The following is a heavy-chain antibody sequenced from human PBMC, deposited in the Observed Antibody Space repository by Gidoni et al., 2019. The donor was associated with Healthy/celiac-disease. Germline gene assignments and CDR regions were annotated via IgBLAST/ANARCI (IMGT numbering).Heavy chain of an antibody. CDR3: AGGHITIFGVDGFDI. Sequence: QVQLVHSGSAVTNPGASVNVSCKASGYTFTSYYMHWVRQAPGQGLEWMGIINPSGGSTSYAQKFQGRVTMTRETSTSTVYMELSSLRSEDTAVYYCAGGHITIFGVDGFDIWGQGTMVTVSS. V-gene: IGHV1-46*01. CDR2: INPSGGST. D-gene: IGHD3-3*01. CDR1: GYTFTSYY. J-gene: IGHJ3*02.